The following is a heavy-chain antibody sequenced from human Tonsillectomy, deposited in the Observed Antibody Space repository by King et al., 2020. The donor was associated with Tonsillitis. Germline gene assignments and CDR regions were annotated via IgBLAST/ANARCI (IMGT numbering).Heavy chain of an antibody. V-gene: IGHV1-58*02. D-gene: IGHD2-15*01. CDR1: GFDFRSSV. Sequence: QLVQSGPEVRKPGTSVKVSCKTSGFDFRSSVIHWVRQARGQRPEWVGWIVVVDGDTKYAQKFQETVTITRDTSTSTAYMELRSLRSEDPAVYYCAGEGLSILRDIMSPDYYGMAVWGQGTTVTVS. CDR3: AGEGLSILRDIMSPDYYGMAV. J-gene: IGHJ6*02. CDR2: IVVVDGDT.